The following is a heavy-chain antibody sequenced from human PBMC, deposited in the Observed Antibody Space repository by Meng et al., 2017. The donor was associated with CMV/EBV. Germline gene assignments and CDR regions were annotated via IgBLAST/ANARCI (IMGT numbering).Heavy chain of an antibody. CDR1: GGSISSSSSY. V-gene: IGHV4-39*07. J-gene: IGHJ4*02. Sequence: GSLRPSCPVSGGSISSSSSYWGWIRQPPGKGLEWIGSIYYSGSTYYNPSLKSRVTISVDTSKNQFSRKLSSVTAADTAVYYCAIIGYKEWDYWGQGTLVTVSS. CDR3: AIIGYKEWDY. D-gene: IGHD3-3*01. CDR2: IYYSGST.